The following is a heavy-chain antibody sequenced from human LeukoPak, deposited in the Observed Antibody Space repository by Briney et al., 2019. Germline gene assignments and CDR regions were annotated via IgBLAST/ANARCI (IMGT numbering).Heavy chain of an antibody. V-gene: IGHV4-39*01. CDR2: IYYSGSP. CDR3: ARHGAAATYYFDY. D-gene: IGHD6-13*01. CDR1: GGTFSSCGFY. J-gene: IGHJ4*02. Sequence: SESLNLSCTASGGTFSSCGFYWVRIRQPPGKGLEWIGSIYYSGSPYYNSSLKSRVTISIDTSNNQFSLKLNSVTAADTAVFYCARHGAAATYYFDYWGQGTLVTVSS.